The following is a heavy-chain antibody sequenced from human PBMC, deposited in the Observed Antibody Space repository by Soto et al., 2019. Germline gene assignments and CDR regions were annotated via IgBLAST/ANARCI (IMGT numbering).Heavy chain of an antibody. J-gene: IGHJ4*02. D-gene: IGHD5-18*01. CDR2: ISGSGAST. V-gene: IGHV3-23*01. Sequence: EVQLLESGGGLVQPGGSLRLSCAASGITFSSYVLSWVRQAPGMGLEWVSSISGSGASTYYADSVKGRVTSSRDTSKGTLWLHLDSLRADVTAIYYCANEGGGGATMVTSYFDYWGQGTLVSVSS. CDR3: ANEGGGGATMVTSYFDY. CDR1: GITFSSYV.